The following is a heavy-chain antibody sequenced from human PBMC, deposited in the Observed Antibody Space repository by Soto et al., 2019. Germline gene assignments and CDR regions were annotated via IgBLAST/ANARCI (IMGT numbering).Heavy chain of an antibody. CDR1: GDSISSSSYY. J-gene: IGHJ4*02. V-gene: IGHV4-39*01. Sequence: SQTLSLTCTVSGDSISSSSYYWDWIRQPPGKGLEWIGSIYYSGSTYYNPSLKSRVTISVDTSKNQFSLKLSSVTAADTAVYYCARARSGDSRFDSCGQGALVTVSS. D-gene: IGHD2-21*02. CDR3: ARARSGDSRFDS. CDR2: IYYSGST.